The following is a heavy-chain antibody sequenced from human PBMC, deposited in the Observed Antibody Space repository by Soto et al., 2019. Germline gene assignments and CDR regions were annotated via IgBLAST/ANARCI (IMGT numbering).Heavy chain of an antibody. Sequence: GGSLRLSCAASGCSFSSYAMSWVRRARGKGLEWVSTISGNGRSTYYADSVKGRFTISRDNARNTLYLQMSSLTVDDTAVYFCAKGGMPSIVVATATFYFSCWGQGRLVTVSS. CDR3: AKGGMPSIVVATATFYFSC. V-gene: IGHV3-23*01. CDR1: GCSFSSYA. D-gene: IGHD6-19*01. CDR2: ISGNGRST. J-gene: IGHJ4*02.